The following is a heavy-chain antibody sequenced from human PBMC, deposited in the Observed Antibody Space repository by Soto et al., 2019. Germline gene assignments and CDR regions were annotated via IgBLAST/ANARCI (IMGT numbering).Heavy chain of an antibody. CDR1: GFTFSSYA. CDR2: ISGSGGST. D-gene: IGHD6-13*01. Sequence: EVQLLESGGGWVQPGGSLRLSCAASGFTFSSYAMSWVRQAPGKGLEWVSAISGSGGSTYYADSVKGRFTISRDNSKNTVDLQVDSRTAEDTAVYYCAKLSADDAFDIWGQGTMVTVSS. V-gene: IGHV3-23*01. J-gene: IGHJ3*02. CDR3: AKLSADDAFDI.